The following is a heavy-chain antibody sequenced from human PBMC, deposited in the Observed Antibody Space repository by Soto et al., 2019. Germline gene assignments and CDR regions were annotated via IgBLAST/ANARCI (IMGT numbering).Heavy chain of an antibody. CDR2: IIPILGIA. V-gene: IGHV1-69*02. CDR3: ARPAMADAFDI. Sequence: QVQLVQSGAEVKKPGSSVKVSCKASGGTFSSYTISWVRQAPGQGLGWMGRIIPILGIANYAQKFQGRVTITADKSTSTAYMELSSLRSEDTAVYYCARPAMADAFDIWGQGTMVTVSS. D-gene: IGHD5-18*01. CDR1: GGTFSSYT. J-gene: IGHJ3*02.